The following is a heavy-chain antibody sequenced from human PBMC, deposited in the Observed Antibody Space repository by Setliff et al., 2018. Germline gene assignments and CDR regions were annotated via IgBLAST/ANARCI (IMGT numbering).Heavy chain of an antibody. J-gene: IGHJ4*02. CDR3: FGAGTCSY. V-gene: IGHV1-18*01. CDR1: GYTYTNYG. Sequence: ASVKVSCKASGYTYTNYGITWVRQAPGQGLEWMGWISAYSGNTKYALTLQGRVTMTTDPSTTTAYLELRSLTSDDTAVYYCFGAGTCSYWGQGTLVTVSS. D-gene: IGHD3-10*01. CDR2: ISAYSGNT.